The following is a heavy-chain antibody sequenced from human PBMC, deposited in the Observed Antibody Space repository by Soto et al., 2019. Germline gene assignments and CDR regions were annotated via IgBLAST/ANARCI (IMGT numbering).Heavy chain of an antibody. Sequence: SETLSLTCTVSGGSISSYHWSWIRQSPGKGLEWIGYVFYTGSTKYNPALKRRVTISVDTSKNQFSLKLSSVSAADTGLYYCARSYSGTFYGYDTWGQGILVTV. J-gene: IGHJ5*02. D-gene: IGHD1-26*01. CDR3: ARSYSGTFYGYDT. V-gene: IGHV4-59*01. CDR2: VFYTGST. CDR1: GGSISSYH.